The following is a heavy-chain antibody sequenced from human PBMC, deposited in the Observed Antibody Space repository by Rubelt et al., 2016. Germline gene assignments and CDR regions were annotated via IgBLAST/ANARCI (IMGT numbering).Heavy chain of an antibody. D-gene: IGHD1/OR15-1a*01. CDR2: ISGSDGNT. CDR3: ARDRNKYFDL. CDR1: GFTFSSYA. Sequence: GSGGGLVQPGGSLRLSCTASGFTFSSYAMSWVRQGPGKGLEWVSAISGSDGNTYYADSVKGRFGISRDNSKNTLYLQMNSLRAEDTAVYSCARDRNKYFDLWGRGTPITVSS. V-gene: IGHV3-23*01. J-gene: IGHJ2*01.